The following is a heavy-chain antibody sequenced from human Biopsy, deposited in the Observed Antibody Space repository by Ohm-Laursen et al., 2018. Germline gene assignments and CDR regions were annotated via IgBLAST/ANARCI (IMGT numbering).Heavy chain of an antibody. Sequence: ASVKVYCKASGYTFSDYILNWVRQAPGQGLEWMGWINTRRGDTNYAQKFQGRVTMTRDTSTTTVFMELTSLRSDDTAMYYCARVEDSTRHWYFDLWGRGTQVTVSS. V-gene: IGHV1-18*01. CDR3: ARVEDSTRHWYFDL. CDR2: INTRRGDT. D-gene: IGHD2-2*01. J-gene: IGHJ2*01. CDR1: GYTFSDYI.